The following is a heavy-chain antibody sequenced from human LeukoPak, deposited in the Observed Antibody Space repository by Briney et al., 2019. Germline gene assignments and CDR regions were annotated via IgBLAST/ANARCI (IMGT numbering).Heavy chain of an antibody. D-gene: IGHD6-13*01. J-gene: IGHJ5*02. CDR2: IFYTGSA. CDR1: GAYINSYY. CDR3: ARSTAAGPSPES. V-gene: IGHV4-59*01. Sequence: TSETLSPTCSVSGAYINSYYWIWIRQPPGKGLEWIGYIFYTGSANYNPSLKNRVSISLDTSKNQFSLTLRSVTAADTAMYFCARSTAAGPSPESWGQGTLVTVSS.